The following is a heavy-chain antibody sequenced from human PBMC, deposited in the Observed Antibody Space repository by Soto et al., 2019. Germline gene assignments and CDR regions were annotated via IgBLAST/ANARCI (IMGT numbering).Heavy chain of an antibody. CDR2: INPSGGST. CDR3: ASVLWFGELSDLGMDV. CDR1: GYTFTSYY. V-gene: IGHV1-46*01. Sequence: QVQLVQSGAEVKKPGASVKVSCKASGYTFTSYYMHWVRQAPGQGLEWMGIINPSGGSTSYAQKFQGRVTMTRDTSTSTVYMELSSLRSEDTAVYYCASVLWFGELSDLGMDVWGQGTTVTVSS. J-gene: IGHJ6*02. D-gene: IGHD3-10*01.